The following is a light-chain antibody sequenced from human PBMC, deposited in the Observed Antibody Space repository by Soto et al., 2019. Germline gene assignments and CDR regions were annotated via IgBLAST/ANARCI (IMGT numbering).Light chain of an antibody. Sequence: QAVVTQPPSASGTPGQRVTISCSGSSSNIRSNSVNWYQQLPETAPKLLIYNNNQRPSGIPDRFSGSKSGTSASLAISGLQSEDEADYYCAVWDDSLNGVVFGGGTKLTVL. CDR3: AVWDDSLNGVV. CDR2: NNN. CDR1: SSNIRSNS. J-gene: IGLJ2*01. V-gene: IGLV1-44*01.